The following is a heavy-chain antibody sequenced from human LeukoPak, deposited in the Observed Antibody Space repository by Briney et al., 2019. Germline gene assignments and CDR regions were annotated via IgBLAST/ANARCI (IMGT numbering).Heavy chain of an antibody. CDR3: AKPVIPSAYQGTYYMDV. CDR1: GLIFSSYG. Sequence: GGSLRLSCAASGLIFSSYGMHWVRQAPVEGLEWVAYIRHDESKTFYADSVKGRFTISRDDSKNTLYLQMHSLRAEDTALYYCAKPVIPSAYQGTYYMDVWGKGTTVTVSS. V-gene: IGHV3-30*02. CDR2: IRHDESKT. J-gene: IGHJ6*03. D-gene: IGHD3-16*01.